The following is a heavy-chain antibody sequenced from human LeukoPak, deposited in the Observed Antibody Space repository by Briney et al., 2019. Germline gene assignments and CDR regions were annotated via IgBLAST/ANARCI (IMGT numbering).Heavy chain of an antibody. V-gene: IGHV3-48*03. Sequence: PGGSLRLSCVASGFTFDSYEMNWVREAPGKGLEWLSHISTSGTSIHDADSVKGRFTISRDNTKNSLYLQMNSLRAEDAAVYYCARAATPHHSGWVYFDNWGQGTLVTVSS. CDR3: ARAATPHHSGWVYFDN. J-gene: IGHJ4*02. CDR1: GFTFDSYE. CDR2: ISTSGTSI. D-gene: IGHD5-12*01.